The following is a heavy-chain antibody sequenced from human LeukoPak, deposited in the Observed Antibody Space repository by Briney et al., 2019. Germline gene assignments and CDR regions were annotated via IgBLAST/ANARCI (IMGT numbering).Heavy chain of an antibody. J-gene: IGHJ6*03. Sequence: GGSLRLSCAASGFTFSRNSMNWVRQAPGKGLEWVSSISTSSSYIYYADSVKGRFTISRDNAKNSLYLQMNSLRAEDMAVYYCAKDRDNYYYMDVWGKGTTVTISS. V-gene: IGHV3-21*01. D-gene: IGHD2-21*01. CDR2: ISTSSSYI. CDR1: GFTFSRNS. CDR3: AKDRDNYYYMDV.